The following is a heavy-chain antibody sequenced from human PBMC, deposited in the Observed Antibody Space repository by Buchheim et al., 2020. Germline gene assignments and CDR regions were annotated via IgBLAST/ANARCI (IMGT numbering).Heavy chain of an antibody. CDR2: INPNGGNT. Sequence: QVQLVQSGAEVKKPGASVKVSCKASGYTFTTYYMHWVRQAPGQGLEWMGIINPNGGNTSYAQKFQGRVTMTRDTSTSTVYMELSSLRSEDTAVYYGARSRDGTSRFSPFDYWGQGTL. V-gene: IGHV1-46*01. CDR1: GYTFTTYY. D-gene: IGHD2-2*01. J-gene: IGHJ4*02. CDR3: ARSRDGTSRFSPFDY.